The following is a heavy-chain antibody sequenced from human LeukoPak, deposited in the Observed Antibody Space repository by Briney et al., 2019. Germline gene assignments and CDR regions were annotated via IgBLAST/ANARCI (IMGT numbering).Heavy chain of an antibody. Sequence: PSETLSLTCTVSGGSISSSSYYWNWIRQPPGRGLDWIGYIYYSGSTNYNPSLKSRVTISVDTSKNQFSLKLSSVTAADTAVYYCARGEGSGSNWFDPWGQGTLVTVSS. CDR2: IYYSGST. CDR1: GGSISSSSYY. CDR3: ARGEGSGSNWFDP. D-gene: IGHD2-15*01. V-gene: IGHV4-61*01. J-gene: IGHJ5*02.